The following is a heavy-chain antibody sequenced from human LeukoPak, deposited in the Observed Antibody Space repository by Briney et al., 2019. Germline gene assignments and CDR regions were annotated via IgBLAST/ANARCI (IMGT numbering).Heavy chain of an antibody. CDR2: IYSGGST. Sequence: GGSLRLSCAASGFTVSSNYMSWVRQAPGKGLEWVSVIYSGGSTYYADSVKGRFTISRDNSKNTLYLQMNSLRAEDTAVYYCARDGSRGGGSYYFDYWGQGTLVTVSS. V-gene: IGHV3-53*01. D-gene: IGHD1-26*01. CDR3: ARDGSRGGGSYYFDY. J-gene: IGHJ4*02. CDR1: GFTVSSNY.